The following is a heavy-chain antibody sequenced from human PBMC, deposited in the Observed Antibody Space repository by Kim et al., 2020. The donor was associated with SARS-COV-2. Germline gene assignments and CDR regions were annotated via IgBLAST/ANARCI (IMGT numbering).Heavy chain of an antibody. Sequence: GGSLRLSCVVSGLTLSDHYIDWVRLTPGVGLEWLGRTRNDFTTEHAASVQGRFTVSRDNLRNTAFLQMNSLRSDDTGVYYCGRHISYRGMDIWGQGTTVTVPS. CDR2: TRNDFTT. CDR1: GLTLSDHY. J-gene: IGHJ6*02. CDR3: GRHISYRGMDI. D-gene: IGHD3-16*02. V-gene: IGHV3-72*01.